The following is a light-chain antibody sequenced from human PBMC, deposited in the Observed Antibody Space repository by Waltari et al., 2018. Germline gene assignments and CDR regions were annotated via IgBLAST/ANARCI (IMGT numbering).Light chain of an antibody. Sequence: DIQMSQSPSSLSPSVGDRITITCRASQGISSHLNWYQQKPGKAPKLLIYAASSLQSGVPSRFSGSGSGTEFTLTISSLQPEDFATYYCQQGNSDPWTFGQGTKVEIK. CDR1: QGISSH. J-gene: IGKJ1*01. CDR3: QQGNSDPWT. CDR2: AAS. V-gene: IGKV1-17*01.